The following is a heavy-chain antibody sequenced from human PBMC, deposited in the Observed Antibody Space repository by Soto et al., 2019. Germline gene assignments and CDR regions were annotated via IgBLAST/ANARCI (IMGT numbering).Heavy chain of an antibody. CDR1: GGSISSYY. V-gene: IGHV4-59*01. D-gene: IGHD6-6*01. Sequence: PSETLSLTCTVSGGSISSYYWSWIRQPPGKGLEWIGYIYYSGSTNYNPSLKSRVTISVDTSKNQFSLKLSSVTAADTAVYYCARAYSIAARGGFDYWGQGTLVTAPQ. J-gene: IGHJ4*02. CDR3: ARAYSIAARGGFDY. CDR2: IYYSGST.